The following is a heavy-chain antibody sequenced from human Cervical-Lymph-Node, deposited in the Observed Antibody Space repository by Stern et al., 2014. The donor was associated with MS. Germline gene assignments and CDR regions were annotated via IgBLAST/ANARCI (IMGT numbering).Heavy chain of an antibody. V-gene: IGHV4-61*02. CDR3: ARQAGYYDNSAYYNY. Sequence: QVQLQESGPGLVKPSQTLSLTCTVSGVSITSSSFYWTWIRQPAGKGLEWIGRIYVRGHTDYNPSIKCRFTMSLDASKNQFSLELTSVTADDTAVYYCARQAGYYDNSAYYNYWGQGTLVTVSS. CDR2: IYVRGHT. CDR1: GVSITSSSFY. J-gene: IGHJ4*02. D-gene: IGHD3-22*01.